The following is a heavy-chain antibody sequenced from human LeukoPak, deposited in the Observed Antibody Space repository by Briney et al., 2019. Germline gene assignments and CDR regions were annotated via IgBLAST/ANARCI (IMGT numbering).Heavy chain of an antibody. CDR2: INPSGGST. CDR1: GYTFTSYN. CDR3: AREEGSGSSLDV. D-gene: IGHD3-10*01. V-gene: IGHV1-46*01. J-gene: IGHJ6*02. Sequence: GASVKVSCKASGYTFTSYNIHWVRQARGQGLEWMGIINPSGGSTNYAQKFQGRVTMTRDTSTSTVYMELSSLRSEDTAVYYCAREEGSGSSLDVWGQGTTVTVSS.